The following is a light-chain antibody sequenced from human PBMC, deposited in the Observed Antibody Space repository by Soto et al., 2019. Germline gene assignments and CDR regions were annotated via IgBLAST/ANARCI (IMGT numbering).Light chain of an antibody. V-gene: IGLV2-23*01. CDR1: SSDVGSYNF. CDR2: EGS. J-gene: IGLJ2*01. CDR3: CSYAGSATWI. Sequence: QSVLTQPASVSGSPGQSITISCTGTSSDVGSYNFVSWYQQFPGEAPKLMIYEGSERPSGVSYRFSGSKSGNTASLTISGLRAEDEADYYCCSYAGSATWIFGGGTKVTVL.